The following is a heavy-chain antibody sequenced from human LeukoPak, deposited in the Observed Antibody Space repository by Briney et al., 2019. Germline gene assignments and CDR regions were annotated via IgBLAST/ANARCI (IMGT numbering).Heavy chain of an antibody. CDR2: IYYSGST. J-gene: IGHJ4*02. V-gene: IGHV4-59*01. Sequence: SETPSLTCTVSGASISSYYWSWIRQPPGKGLEWIGYIYYSGSTNYNPSLKSRVTISVDTSKNQFSLKLSSVTAADTAVYYCARDLGGLEGYSGYFDYWGQGTLVTVSS. D-gene: IGHD1-1*01. CDR1: GASISSYY. CDR3: ARDLGGLEGYSGYFDY.